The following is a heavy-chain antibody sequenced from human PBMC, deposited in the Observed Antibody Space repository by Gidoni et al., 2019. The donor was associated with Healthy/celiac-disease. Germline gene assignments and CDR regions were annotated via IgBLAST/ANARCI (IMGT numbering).Heavy chain of an antibody. V-gene: IGHV4-31*03. CDR3: ARDRTDYGPSYYFDY. Sequence: QLQLQESGPGLVKPSQPLSLTCPVSGGSISSGGYYWSWIRQHPGKSLEWIGYIYYSGSTYYNPSLKSRVTISVDTSKNQFSLKLSSVTAADTAVYYCARDRTDYGPSYYFDYWGQGTLVTVSS. J-gene: IGHJ4*02. CDR1: GGSISSGGYY. D-gene: IGHD4-17*01. CDR2: IYYSGST.